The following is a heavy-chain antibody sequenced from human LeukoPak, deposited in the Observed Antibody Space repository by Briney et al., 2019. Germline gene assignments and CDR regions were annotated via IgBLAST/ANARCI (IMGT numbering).Heavy chain of an antibody. Sequence: SETLSLTCTVSGGSISQYYWSWIRQPPGKGLEWIGFIYYSGSTKSNPSLKSRVTISIDTSQNQFSLRLTSLTAADTAVYSCAREGDGYSYPYWGRGTLVTVSS. D-gene: IGHD5-24*01. V-gene: IGHV4-59*01. CDR3: AREGDGYSYPY. CDR1: GGSISQYY. CDR2: IYYSGST. J-gene: IGHJ4*02.